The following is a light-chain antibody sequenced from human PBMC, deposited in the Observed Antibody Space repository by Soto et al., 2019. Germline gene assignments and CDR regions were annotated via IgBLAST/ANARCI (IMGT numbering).Light chain of an antibody. CDR2: ATS. J-gene: IGKJ2*01. V-gene: IGKV3-15*01. Sequence: EIVMTQSPATLSVSPGERATLSCRASQSVSTNLAWFQQRPGQAPRLLIYATSTRATAIPARFSGSGSGTEFTLTISSLQSEDFAVYYCQQYNDWPPGTFGQGTKLEIK. CDR1: QSVSTN. CDR3: QQYNDWPPGT.